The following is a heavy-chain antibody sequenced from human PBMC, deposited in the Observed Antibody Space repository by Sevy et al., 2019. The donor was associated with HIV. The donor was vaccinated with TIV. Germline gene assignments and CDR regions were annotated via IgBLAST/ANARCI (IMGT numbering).Heavy chain of an antibody. D-gene: IGHD4-17*01. CDR2: IKQDGSEK. Sequence: GGSLRLSCAASGFTFSSYWMSWVRQAPGKGLEWVANIKQDGSEKYYVDSVKGRLTISRDNAKNSQYLQMNSLRAEDTAVYYCAREERATVTTRRYYYYGMDVWGQGTTVTVSS. CDR1: GFTFSSYW. CDR3: AREERATVTTRRYYYYGMDV. V-gene: IGHV3-7*01. J-gene: IGHJ6*02.